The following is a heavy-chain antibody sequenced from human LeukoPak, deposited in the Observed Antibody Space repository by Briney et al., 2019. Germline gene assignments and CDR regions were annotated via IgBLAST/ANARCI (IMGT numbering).Heavy chain of an antibody. J-gene: IGHJ3*02. CDR2: IIPIFGTA. CDR3: ARAGCSSTSCRYDAFDI. D-gene: IGHD2-2*01. CDR1: GGTFSSYA. V-gene: IGHV1-69*13. Sequence: ASVKVSCKASGGTFSSYAISWVRQAPGQGLEWMGGIIPIFGTANYAQKFQGRVTITADESTSTAYMELSSLRSEDTAVYYCARAGCSSTSCRYDAFDIWGQGTMVTVSS.